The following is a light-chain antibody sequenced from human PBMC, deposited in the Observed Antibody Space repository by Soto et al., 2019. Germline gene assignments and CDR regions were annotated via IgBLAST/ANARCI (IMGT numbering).Light chain of an antibody. J-gene: IGKJ3*01. CDR1: QDITSY. V-gene: IGKV1-33*01. Sequence: DIQMTQSPSSLSASVGDRVTITCQASQDITSYLNWYQHKPGKAPKLLIYDASILEAGVPPRFSGSVSGIDFTFTSSRLQPEDVATYYCQYCGYLPIFGPGTTVDFK. CDR3: QYCGYLPI. CDR2: DAS.